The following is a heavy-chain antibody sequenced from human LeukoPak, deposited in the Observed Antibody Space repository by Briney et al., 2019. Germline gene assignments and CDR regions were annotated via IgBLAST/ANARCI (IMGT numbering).Heavy chain of an antibody. J-gene: IGHJ4*02. CDR3: ALGVYYYGSGPDY. D-gene: IGHD3-10*01. Sequence: PGGSLRLSCAASGFTFSSYGMHWVRQAPGKGLEWVAFIRYGGSNKYYADSVKGRFTISRDNSKNTLYLQMNSLRAEDTAVYYCALGVYYYGSGPDYWGQGTLVTVSS. V-gene: IGHV3-30*02. CDR1: GFTFSSYG. CDR2: IRYGGSNK.